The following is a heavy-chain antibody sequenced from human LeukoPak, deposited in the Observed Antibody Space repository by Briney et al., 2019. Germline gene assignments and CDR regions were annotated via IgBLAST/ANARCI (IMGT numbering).Heavy chain of an antibody. CDR1: GGTFSSYA. V-gene: IGHV1-69*05. Sequence: SGKVSCKASGGTFSSYAISWVRQAPGQGLEWMGGIIPIFGTAHYAQKFQGRVTITTDESTSTAYMELSSLSSEDTAVYYCARGLRGGELPGHYYSMDVWGKGTPVTVSS. D-gene: IGHD1-7*01. CDR2: IIPIFGTA. J-gene: IGHJ6*03. CDR3: ARGLRGGELPGHYYSMDV.